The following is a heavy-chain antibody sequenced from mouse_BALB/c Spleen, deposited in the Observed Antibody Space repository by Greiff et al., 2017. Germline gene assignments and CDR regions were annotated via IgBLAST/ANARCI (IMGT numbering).Heavy chain of an antibody. J-gene: IGHJ1*01. Sequence: LVESGPELVKPGASVKMSCKASGYTFTSYVMHWVKQKPGQGLEWIGYINPYNDGTKYNEKFKGKATLTSDKSSSTAYMELSSLTSEDSAVYYCARGGITTDWYFDVWGAGTTVTVSS. D-gene: IGHD2-4*01. CDR3: ARGGITTDWYFDV. CDR1: GYTFTSYV. V-gene: IGHV1-14*01. CDR2: INPYNDGT.